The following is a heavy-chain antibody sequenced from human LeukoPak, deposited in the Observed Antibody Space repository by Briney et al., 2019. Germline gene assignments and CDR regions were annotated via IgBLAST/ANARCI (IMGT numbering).Heavy chain of an antibody. J-gene: IGHJ4*02. Sequence: GGSLRLSCAASGFTFSAYTMNWVRQAPGKGLEWISYISSGGSVMHYADSVKGRFTISRDNVENSLYLQMNSLRVEDTAVYYCTRDLEYWGQGVLVTVSS. CDR3: TRDLEY. CDR1: GFTFSAYT. CDR2: ISSGGSVM. V-gene: IGHV3-48*01.